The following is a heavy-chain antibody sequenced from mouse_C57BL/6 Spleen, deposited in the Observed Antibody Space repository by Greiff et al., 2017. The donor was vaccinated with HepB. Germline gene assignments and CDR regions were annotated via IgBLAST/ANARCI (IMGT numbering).Heavy chain of an antibody. CDR2: IHPNSGST. CDR1: GYTFTSYW. CDR3: ARRGSYSNYDAMDY. D-gene: IGHD2-5*01. V-gene: IGHV1-64*01. J-gene: IGHJ4*01. Sequence: QVQLKQPGAELVKPGASVKLSCKASGYTFTSYWMHWVKQRPGQGLEWIGMIHPNSGSTNYNEKFKSKATLTVDKSSSTAYMQLSRLTSEDSAVYYCARRGSYSNYDAMDYWGQGTSVTVSS.